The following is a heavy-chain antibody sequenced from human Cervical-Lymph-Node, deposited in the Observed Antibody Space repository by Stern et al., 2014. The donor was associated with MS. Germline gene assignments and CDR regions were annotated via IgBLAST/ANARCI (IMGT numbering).Heavy chain of an antibody. CDR2: IYPGDSDT. D-gene: IGHD3-22*01. V-gene: IGHV5-51*01. CDR3: ARQGNYHDSHAFDI. J-gene: IGHJ3*02. CDR1: GYSFSSHW. Sequence: VQLVQSGAEVKKSGESLKISCKGAGYSFSSHWIALVRQKPGKGLEWMGIIYPGDSDTRHSPSFQGQVSISVDKSTSTAYLQWSNLTDSDTAIYYCARQGNYHDSHAFDIWGQGTMVIVSS.